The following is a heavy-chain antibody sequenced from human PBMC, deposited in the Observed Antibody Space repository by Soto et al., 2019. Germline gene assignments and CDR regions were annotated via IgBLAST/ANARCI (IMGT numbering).Heavy chain of an antibody. V-gene: IGHV1-8*01. D-gene: IGHD3-16*02. CDR2: MNPNSGNT. CDR3: ARGMRVTFGGVIAPSYYFDY. CDR1: GYTFTSYD. J-gene: IGHJ4*02. Sequence: VQLVQSGAEVKKPGASVKVSCKASGYTFTSYDINWVRQATGQGLEWMGWMNPNSGNTGYAQKFQGRVTMTRNTSISTAYMELSSLRSEDTAVYYCARGMRVTFGGVIAPSYYFDYWGQGTLVTVSS.